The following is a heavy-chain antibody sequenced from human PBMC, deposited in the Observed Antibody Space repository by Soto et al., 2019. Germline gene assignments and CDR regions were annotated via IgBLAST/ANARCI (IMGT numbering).Heavy chain of an antibody. J-gene: IGHJ4*02. D-gene: IGHD3-10*01. Sequence: WASVKVSCKVSGYTLTELSMHWVRQAPGKGLEWMGGFDPEDGETIYAQKFQGRVTMTEDTSTDTAYMELSSLRSEDTAVYYCATSITMVRGVIITPHVPFDYWGQGTLVTVSS. CDR3: ATSITMVRGVIITPHVPFDY. CDR2: FDPEDGET. V-gene: IGHV1-24*01. CDR1: GYTLTELS.